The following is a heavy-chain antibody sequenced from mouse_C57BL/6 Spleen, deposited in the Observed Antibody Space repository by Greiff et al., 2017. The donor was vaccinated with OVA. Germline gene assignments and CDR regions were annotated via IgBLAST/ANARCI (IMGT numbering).Heavy chain of an antibody. CDR1: GFTFSDYY. CDR3: ARQTDSSGYVGYAMDY. CDR2: ISNGGGST. J-gene: IGHJ4*01. D-gene: IGHD3-2*02. V-gene: IGHV5-12*01. Sequence: EVQVVESGGGLVQPGGSLKLSCAASGFTFSDYYMYWVRQTPEKRLEWVAYISNGGGSTYYPDTVKGRFTISRDNAKNTLYLQMSRLKSEDTAMYYCARQTDSSGYVGYAMDYWGQGTSVTVSS.